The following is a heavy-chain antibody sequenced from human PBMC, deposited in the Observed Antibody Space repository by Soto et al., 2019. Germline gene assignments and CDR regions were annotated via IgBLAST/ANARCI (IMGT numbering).Heavy chain of an antibody. J-gene: IGHJ6*03. V-gene: IGHV4-59*01. CDR3: ARGSHSYYDFWSGEYYYCMDV. CDR2: IYYSGST. Sequence: SETLSLTCTVSGGSISSYYWSWIRQPPGKGLEWIGYIYYSGSTNYNPSLKSRVTISVDTSKNQFSLKLSSVTAADTAVYYCARGSHSYYDFWSGEYYYCMDVSGTRTTVSV. D-gene: IGHD3-3*01. CDR1: GGSISSYY.